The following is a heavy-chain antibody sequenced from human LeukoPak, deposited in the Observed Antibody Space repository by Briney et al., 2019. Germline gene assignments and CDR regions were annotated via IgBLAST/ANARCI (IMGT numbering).Heavy chain of an antibody. CDR2: INPKSGGT. D-gene: IGHD3-22*01. Sequence: GASVKVSCKASGYTFSAYCMHWVRQAPGQGLEWMGWINPKSGGTNYAQQFQDRVTMTRDTSISSTYMELSRLKSDDTAVYYCVRDPTYYYDSSGYYYGFWFDPWGQGTLVTVSS. CDR3: VRDPTYYYDSSGYYYGFWFDP. CDR1: GYTFSAYC. J-gene: IGHJ5*02. V-gene: IGHV1-2*02.